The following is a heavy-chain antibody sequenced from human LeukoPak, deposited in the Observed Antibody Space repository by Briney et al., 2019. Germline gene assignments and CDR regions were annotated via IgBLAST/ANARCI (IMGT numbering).Heavy chain of an antibody. CDR1: GGSINSGTYY. CDR3: ARETFITLVRVNWFDP. Sequence: NPSQTLSLTCTVSGGSINSGTYYWGWIRQPAGKGLEWIGRIYTSGRTNYNPSLKSRATISIDTSKNQFSLRLTSVTAADTAVYYCARETFITLVRVNWFDPWGQGTLVTVSS. V-gene: IGHV4-61*02. D-gene: IGHD3-10*01. CDR2: IYTSGRT. J-gene: IGHJ5*02.